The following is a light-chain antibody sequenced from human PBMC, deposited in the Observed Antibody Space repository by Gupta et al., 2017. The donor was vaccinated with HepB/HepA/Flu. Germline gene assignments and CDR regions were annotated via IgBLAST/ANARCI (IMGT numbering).Light chain of an antibody. CDR2: KAS. V-gene: IGKV1-5*03. CDR3: EQHNSYSLT. J-gene: IGKJ1*01. CDR1: QSISTW. Sequence: GDRVTITCRASQSISTWLAWYQQKPGEAPKLLIYKASNLQSGVPSRFSGSGSGTEFTLTISSLQPDDFATYYCEQHNSYSLTFGQGTKVEIK.